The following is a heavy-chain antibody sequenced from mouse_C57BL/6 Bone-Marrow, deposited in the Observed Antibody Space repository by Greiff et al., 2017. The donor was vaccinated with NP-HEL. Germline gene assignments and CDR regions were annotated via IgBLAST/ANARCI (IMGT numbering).Heavy chain of an antibody. CDR1: DTFSRRVH. D-gene: IGHD2-1*01. J-gene: IGHJ2*01. CDR3: SEDSAVYYCARSRGNYLHYFDY. Sequence: QVQLQQSGPELARPWASVKISCQAFDTFSRRVHFAIRDTNYWMHWVKQRPGRGLEWIGRIDPNSGGTKYNEKFKSKATLTVDKPSSTAYMQLSSLTSEDSAVYYCARSRGNYLHYFDYWGQGTTLTVSS. CDR2: GRGLEWIG. V-gene: IGHV1-72*01.